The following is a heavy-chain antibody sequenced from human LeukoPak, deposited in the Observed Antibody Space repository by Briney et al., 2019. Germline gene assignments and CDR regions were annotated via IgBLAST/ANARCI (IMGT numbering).Heavy chain of an antibody. J-gene: IGHJ2*01. V-gene: IGHV4-34*01. CDR1: GGSFSGYY. D-gene: IGHD5-18*01. Sequence: PSETLSLTCAVYGGSFSGYYWSWIRQPPGKGLEWIGEINHSGSTNHNPSLKSRVTISVDTSKKQFSLKLSSVTAADKAVYYCAREIGRNSYGTPWVGYFDLWGRGTLVTVSS. CDR2: INHSGST. CDR3: AREIGRNSYGTPWVGYFDL.